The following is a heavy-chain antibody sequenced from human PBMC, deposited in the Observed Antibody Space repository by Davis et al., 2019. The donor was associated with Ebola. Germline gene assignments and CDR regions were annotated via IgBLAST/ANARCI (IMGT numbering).Heavy chain of an antibody. CDR2: IYPGDSDT. D-gene: IGHD1-14*01. Sequence: GESLKISCQGSGYSFTTYWIAWVRQMPGKGLEWMGIIYPGDSDTRYSPSFQGQVTISADKSTSTTYLQWSSLKASDTAMYYCARPINNYYYYYGMDVWGQGTTVTVSS. V-gene: IGHV5-51*01. CDR3: ARPINNYYYYYGMDV. J-gene: IGHJ6*02. CDR1: GYSFTTYW.